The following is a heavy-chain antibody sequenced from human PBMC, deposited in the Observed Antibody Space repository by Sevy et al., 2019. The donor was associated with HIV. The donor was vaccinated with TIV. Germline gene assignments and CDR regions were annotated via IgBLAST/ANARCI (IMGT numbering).Heavy chain of an antibody. V-gene: IGHV1-18*01. CDR3: ARDAGYSSGWYGLRSSSGYHYGMDV. Sequence: ASVKVSCKASGYTFTSYGISWVRQAPGQGLEWMGWISAYNGNTNYAQKLQGRVTMTTDTSTSTAYMELRSLRSDDTAVYYCARDAGYSSGWYGLRSSSGYHYGMDVWGQGTTVTVSS. D-gene: IGHD6-19*01. J-gene: IGHJ6*02. CDR2: ISAYNGNT. CDR1: GYTFTSYG.